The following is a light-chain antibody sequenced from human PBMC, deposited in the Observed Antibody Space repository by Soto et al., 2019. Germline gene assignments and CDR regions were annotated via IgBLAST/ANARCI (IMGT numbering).Light chain of an antibody. CDR2: LSSDGSH. V-gene: IGLV4-69*01. J-gene: IGLJ2*01. Sequence: QLVLTQSPSASASLGASVKLTCTLSSGHSSYAIAWHQQQPEKGPRYLMKLSSDGSHSKGDGIPDRFSGSSSGAERYLTLSILQSEDEADYYCQTWDTGARVVFGGGTKLTVL. CDR3: QTWDTGARVV. CDR1: SGHSSYA.